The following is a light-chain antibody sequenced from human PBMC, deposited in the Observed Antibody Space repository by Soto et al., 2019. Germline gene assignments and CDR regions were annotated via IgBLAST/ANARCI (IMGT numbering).Light chain of an antibody. CDR1: QSISSH. CDR2: AAS. CDR3: QQSYSSLYT. V-gene: IGKV1-39*01. J-gene: IGKJ2*01. Sequence: DIQMTQSPSSLSASVGDRVTITCRASQSISSHLNWYQQKPGNAPKVLISAASSLQSGVPSRFSGSGSGTDFTLTISSLQPEDYATYYCQQSYSSLYTFGQGT.